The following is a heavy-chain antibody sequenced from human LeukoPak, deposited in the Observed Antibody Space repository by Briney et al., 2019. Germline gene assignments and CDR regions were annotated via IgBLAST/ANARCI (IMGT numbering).Heavy chain of an antibody. Sequence: GGSLRLSCAASGFTFSSYWMHWVRQAPGKGLVWVSRINSDGSSTSYADSVKGRFTISTDNAKNSLYLQMNSLRAEDTAVYYCARDAYYDFWSGYPRYFDYWGQGTLVTVSS. V-gene: IGHV3-74*01. D-gene: IGHD3-3*01. CDR1: GFTFSSYW. J-gene: IGHJ4*02. CDR3: ARDAYYDFWSGYPRYFDY. CDR2: INSDGSST.